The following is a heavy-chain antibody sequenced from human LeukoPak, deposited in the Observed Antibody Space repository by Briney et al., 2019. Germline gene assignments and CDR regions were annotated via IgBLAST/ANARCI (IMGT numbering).Heavy chain of an antibody. J-gene: IGHJ4*02. CDR1: GFTFSSYW. D-gene: IGHD3-3*01. CDR3: ARDSVEWYIFDY. V-gene: IGHV3-74*01. Sequence: GGSLRLSCAASGFTFSSYWMHWVRQAAGKGPVXVARTNHDGSSTAYADSVKGRFTISKDNAKNTLYLLMNSLRAEDTAVYYCARDSVEWYIFDYWGQGTLVTVSS. CDR2: TNHDGSST.